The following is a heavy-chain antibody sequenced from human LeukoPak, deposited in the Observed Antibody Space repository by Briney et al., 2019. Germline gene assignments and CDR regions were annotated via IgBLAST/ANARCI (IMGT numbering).Heavy chain of an antibody. J-gene: IGHJ4*02. D-gene: IGHD3-10*01. CDR3: AREAYYYGSGSAFDY. V-gene: IGHV4-39*07. Sequence: SETLSLTCTVSGGSISSSSYYWGWIRQPPGKGLEWIGSIYYSGSTYYNPSLKSRVTISVDTSKNQFSLKLSSVTAADTAVYYCAREAYYYGSGSAFDYWGQGTLVTVSS. CDR1: GGSISSSSYY. CDR2: IYYSGST.